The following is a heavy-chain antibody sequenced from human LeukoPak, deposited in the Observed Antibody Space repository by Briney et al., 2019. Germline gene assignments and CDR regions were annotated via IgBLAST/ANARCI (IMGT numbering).Heavy chain of an antibody. CDR1: GGTFSRSG. CDR2: IIPIFGTV. Sequence: ASVKVSCKASGGTFSRSGISWVRQAPGQGLEWMGGIIPIFGTVNYAQKFQGRVTITADEPTSTAYMELTSLRSEDTAIYYCARDGAIFDSRGYYYLWWGQGTLVTVSS. J-gene: IGHJ4*02. CDR3: ARDGAIFDSRGYYYLW. V-gene: IGHV1-69*13. D-gene: IGHD3-22*01.